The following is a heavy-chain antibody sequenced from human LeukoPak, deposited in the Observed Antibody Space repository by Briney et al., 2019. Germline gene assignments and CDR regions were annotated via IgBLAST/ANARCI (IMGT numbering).Heavy chain of an antibody. CDR1: GFTFSDYE. V-gene: IGHV3-48*03. J-gene: IGHJ4*02. Sequence: GGSLRLSCAASGFTFSDYEMHWIRQAPGKGLEWVSYITKTGASIYYAPSVRGRFTISSDTTENSLYLQMNSLRAEDSALYYCARGRILRFESFFDFWGQGTLVTVSS. CDR2: ITKTGASI. CDR3: ARGRILRFESFFDF. D-gene: IGHD3-16*01.